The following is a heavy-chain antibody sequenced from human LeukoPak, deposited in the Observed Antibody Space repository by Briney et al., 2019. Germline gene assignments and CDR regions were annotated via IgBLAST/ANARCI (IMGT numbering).Heavy chain of an antibody. CDR3: ARDLSRGSSVDY. Sequence: ASVTVSCKASGGTFSSYAISWVRQAPGQGLEWMGGIIPIFGTANYAQKFQGRVTITADESTSTAYMELSSLRSEDTAVYYCARDLSRGSSVDYWGQGTLVTVSS. D-gene: IGHD6-6*01. J-gene: IGHJ4*02. CDR1: GGTFSSYA. V-gene: IGHV1-69*13. CDR2: IIPIFGTA.